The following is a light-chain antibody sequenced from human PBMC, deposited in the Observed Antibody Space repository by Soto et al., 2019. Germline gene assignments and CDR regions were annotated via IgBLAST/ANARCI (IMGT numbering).Light chain of an antibody. V-gene: IGKV3-15*01. J-gene: IGKJ4*01. CDR3: QQYNKWPPLT. Sequence: EIVLTQSPATLSGSPGESATLSCRASQSVSSNLAWYQQKPGQPPRLLIYSASTRAGGIPARFSGSGSGTDFTLTISSLQSEDFAVYYCQQYNKWPPLTFGGGTKVEIK. CDR1: QSVSSN. CDR2: SAS.